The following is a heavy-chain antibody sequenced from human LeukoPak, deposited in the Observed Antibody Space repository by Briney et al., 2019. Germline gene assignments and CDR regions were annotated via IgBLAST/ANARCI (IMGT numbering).Heavy chain of an antibody. D-gene: IGHD1-14*01. CDR3: AREGQPPHDRYGMDV. J-gene: IGHJ6*02. V-gene: IGHV4-4*07. CDR1: GGSISSYY. Sequence: SETLSLTCTVSGGSISSYYWSWIRQPAGKGLEWIGRIYTSGSTNYNPSLKSRVTMSVNTSKNQFSLKLSSVTAADTAVYYCAREGQPPHDRYGMDVWGQGTTVTVSS. CDR2: IYTSGST.